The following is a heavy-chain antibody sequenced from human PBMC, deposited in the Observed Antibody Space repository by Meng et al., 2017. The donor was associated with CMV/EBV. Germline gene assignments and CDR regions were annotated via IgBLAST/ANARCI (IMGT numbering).Heavy chain of an antibody. D-gene: IGHD2-2*02. CDR2: IKSKTDGGTT. V-gene: IGHV3-15*01. Sequence: GESLKISCAASGFTFSNAWMSWVRQAPGKGLEWVGRIKSKTDGGTTDYAAPVKVRFTISRDDSKNTLYLQMNSLKTEDTAVYYCTTDPTEYCSSTSCYNYYYYGMDVWGQGTTVTVSS. CDR1: GFTFSNAW. CDR3: TTDPTEYCSSTSCYNYYYYGMDV. J-gene: IGHJ6*02.